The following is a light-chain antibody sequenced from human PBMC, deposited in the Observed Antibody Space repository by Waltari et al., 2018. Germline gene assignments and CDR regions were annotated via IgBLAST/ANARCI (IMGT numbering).Light chain of an antibody. J-gene: IGLJ2*01. V-gene: IGLV1-47*01. CDR3: ATWDDSLSGVV. CDR2: KNS. CDR1: SSNTGNNY. Sequence: QSVLTQSPSMSETPGQRVIISCSGSSSNTGNNYVYWYQHFPGMAPKLVMFKNSQRPSGVPDRFSGSSYDTSASLAISGLRSEDEADYYCATWDDSLSGVVFGGGTRLTVL.